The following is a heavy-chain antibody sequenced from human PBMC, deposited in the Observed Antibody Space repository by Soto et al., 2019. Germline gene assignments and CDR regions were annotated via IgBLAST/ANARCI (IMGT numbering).Heavy chain of an antibody. D-gene: IGHD3-22*01. CDR1: GGSFSGYY. V-gene: IGHV4-34*01. CDR2: INHSGST. CDR3: ARASSTMIKLVYYYAMDV. Sequence: PSETLSLTCAVYGGSFSGYYWSWIRQPPGKGLEWIGEINHSGSTNYNPSLKSRITISADTSTNQFSLNLSSVTAADTAVYYCARASSTMIKLVYYYAMDVWGQGTTVTVSS. J-gene: IGHJ6*02.